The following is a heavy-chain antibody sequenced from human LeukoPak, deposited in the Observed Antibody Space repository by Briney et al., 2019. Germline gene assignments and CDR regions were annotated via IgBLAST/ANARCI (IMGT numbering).Heavy chain of an antibody. J-gene: IGHJ5*02. CDR2: INPSSGGT. V-gene: IGHV1-2*02. D-gene: IGHD2-15*01. CDR1: GYTFTDYY. CDR3: ARAAPRDYAGGSWFFDWFDP. Sequence: ASVKVSCKASGYTFTDYYVHCVRQAPGQGLEWMGWINPSSGGTNSAQQFQGRVTMARDTSTSTAYMELSRLTSDDTAMYYCARAAPRDYAGGSWFFDWFDPWGQGTLVTVSS.